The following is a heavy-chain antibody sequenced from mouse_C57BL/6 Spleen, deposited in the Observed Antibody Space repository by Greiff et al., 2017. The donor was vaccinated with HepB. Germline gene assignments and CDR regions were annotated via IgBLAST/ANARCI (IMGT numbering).Heavy chain of an antibody. CDR1: GFTFSDAW. J-gene: IGHJ1*03. D-gene: IGHD2-5*01. V-gene: IGHV6-6*01. Sequence: EVKLEESGGGLVQPGGSMKLSCAASGFTFSDAWMDWVRQSPEKGLEWVAEIRHKANNHATYYAESVKGRFTISRDDSKSSVYLQMNSLRAEDTGIYYCTPAYYSNYVGYFDVWGTGTTVTVSS. CDR3: TPAYYSNYVGYFDV. CDR2: IRHKANNHAT.